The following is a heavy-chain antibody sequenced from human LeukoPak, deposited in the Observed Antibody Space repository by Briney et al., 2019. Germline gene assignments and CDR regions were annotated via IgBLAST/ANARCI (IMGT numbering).Heavy chain of an antibody. J-gene: IGHJ4*02. CDR1: GGSIINYY. D-gene: IGHD3-22*01. V-gene: IGHV4-59*01. CDR3: ARGYSGSSGYYLADY. CDR2: ISYSGST. Sequence: SETLSLACTVSGGSIINYYWSWIRQPPGRGLEWIGYISYSGSTNYNPSLKSRVTLSVDTSKNQFSLKLPSVTAADTAVYYCARGYSGSSGYYLADYWGQGTLVTVSS.